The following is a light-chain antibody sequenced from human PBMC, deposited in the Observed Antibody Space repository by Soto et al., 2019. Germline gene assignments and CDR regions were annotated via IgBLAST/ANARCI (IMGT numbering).Light chain of an antibody. CDR1: QSVSTY. CDR2: DAS. J-gene: IGKJ2*01. Sequence: EVVLTQSPATLSLSPGERAILSCRASQSVSTYLGWYQQRPGQAPRLLIYDASNRATGIPARFSGSGSVTDFNLTITSLEPEDFPVYYCQQRSNWPPYTFGQGTKLEL. CDR3: QQRSNWPPYT. V-gene: IGKV3-11*01.